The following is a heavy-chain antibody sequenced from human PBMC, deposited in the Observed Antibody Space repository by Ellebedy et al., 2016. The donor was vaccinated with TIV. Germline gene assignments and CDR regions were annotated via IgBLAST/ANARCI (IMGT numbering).Heavy chain of an antibody. D-gene: IGHD1-26*01. CDR1: GFTFSRYW. V-gene: IGHV3-74*01. J-gene: IGHJ3*02. Sequence: GESLKISXAASGFTFSRYWMHWVRQAPGKGLVWVSRIYIDGTGTAYADSVKGRFTISRDNAKNTLYLQMNSLRAEDTAVYYCTSLTDSVGESAFDIWGQGTMVTVSS. CDR3: TSLTDSVGESAFDI. CDR2: IYIDGTGT.